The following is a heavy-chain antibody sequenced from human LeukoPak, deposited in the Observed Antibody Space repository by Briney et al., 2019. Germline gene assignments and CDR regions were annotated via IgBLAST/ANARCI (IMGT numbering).Heavy chain of an antibody. V-gene: IGHV4-59*01. CDR3: ARAPAAPYGMDV. CDR2: IYCSGST. CDR1: GGSISSYY. Sequence: SETLSLTCTVSGGSISSYYWSWIRQPPGKGLEWIGYIYCSGSTNYNPSLKSRVTISVDTSKNQFSLKLSSVTAADTAVYYCARAPAAPYGMDVWGQGTTVTVSS. J-gene: IGHJ6*02.